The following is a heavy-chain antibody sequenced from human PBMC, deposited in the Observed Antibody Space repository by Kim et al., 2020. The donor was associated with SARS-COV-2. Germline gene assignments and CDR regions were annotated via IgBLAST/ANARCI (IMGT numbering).Heavy chain of an antibody. Sequence: GGSLRLSCAASGFTFSSYAMSWVRQAPGKGLEWVSAISGSGGSTYYADSVKGRFTISRDNSKNTLYLQMNSLRAEDTAVYYCAKGGYSSSWLLLGYWGQGTLVTVSS. CDR3: AKGGYSSSWLLLGY. CDR2: ISGSGGST. V-gene: IGHV3-23*01. J-gene: IGHJ4*02. CDR1: GFTFSSYA. D-gene: IGHD6-13*01.